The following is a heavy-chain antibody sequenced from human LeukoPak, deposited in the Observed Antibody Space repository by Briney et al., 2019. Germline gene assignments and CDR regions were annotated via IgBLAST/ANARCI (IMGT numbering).Heavy chain of an antibody. V-gene: IGHV4-39*07. D-gene: IGHD3-10*01. CDR1: GGSVSSTSYY. Sequence: PSETLSLTCTVSGGSVSSTSYYWGWIRQPPGKGLEWIGSVHYTGSTYYNPSLKSRVTISVDTSKNQFSLKLSSVTAADTAVYYCARRGSGSSFSFDYWGQGTLVTVSS. CDR3: ARRGSGSSFSFDY. J-gene: IGHJ4*02. CDR2: VHYTGST.